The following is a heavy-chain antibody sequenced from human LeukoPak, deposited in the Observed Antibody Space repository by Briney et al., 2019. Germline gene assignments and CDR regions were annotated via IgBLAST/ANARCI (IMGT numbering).Heavy chain of an antibody. CDR1: GFTFSSYG. CDR3: AKEMAPEGYSYGYDY. CDR2: IYYDGSNK. V-gene: IGHV3-30*02. D-gene: IGHD5-18*01. J-gene: IGHJ4*02. Sequence: GGSLRLSCAASGFTFSSYGMHWVRQAPGKGLEWVAFIYYDGSNKYYADSVKGRFTISRDNSKNTLYLQMNSLRADDTAVYYCAKEMAPEGYSYGYDYWGQGTLVTVSS.